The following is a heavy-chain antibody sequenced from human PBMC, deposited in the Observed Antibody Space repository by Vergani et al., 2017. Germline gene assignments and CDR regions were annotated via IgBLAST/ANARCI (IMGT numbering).Heavy chain of an antibody. D-gene: IGHD3-10*01. CDR1: GFTFSSYG. Sequence: QVQLVESGGGVVQPGRSLRLSCAASGFTFSSYGMHWVRQAPGKGLEWVAGISYDGSNKYYADSVKGRFTISRDNSKNTLDLQMNSLRTQDTAVYYCAKAGSVTSGSLQYNFYMDVWGKVTTVTVS. CDR3: AKAGSVTSGSLQYNFYMDV. J-gene: IGHJ6*03. CDR2: ISYDGSNK. V-gene: IGHV3-30*18.